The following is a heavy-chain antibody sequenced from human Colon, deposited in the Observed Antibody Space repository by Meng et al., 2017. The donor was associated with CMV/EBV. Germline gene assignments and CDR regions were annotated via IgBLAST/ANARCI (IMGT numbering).Heavy chain of an antibody. CDR3: AKDIQYGILIPIGVGFDI. Sequence: SLKISCEGSELTFDAYAMHWVRQAPGKGLEWVATISRHGATVTYADSVKGRFTVSRDNAKNSLYLQMNSLRPEDTALYYCAKDIQYGILIPIGVGFDIWGQGTMVTVSS. CDR2: ISRHGATV. V-gene: IGHV3-9*01. CDR1: ELTFDAYA. J-gene: IGHJ3*02. D-gene: IGHD3-22*01.